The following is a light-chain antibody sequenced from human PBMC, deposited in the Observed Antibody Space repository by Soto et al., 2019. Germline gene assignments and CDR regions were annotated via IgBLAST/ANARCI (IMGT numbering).Light chain of an antibody. V-gene: IGKV3-20*01. CDR2: DAS. J-gene: IGKJ4*01. CDR3: QQYGNSPDT. CDR1: QSVRSDY. Sequence: EIVLTQSPDTLSLSPGEGATLSCRASQSVRSDYLAWYQQKPGQAPRVLIYDASSRATGIPDRFSGSGSGTDFTLTVSRLEPEDFAVYYCQQYGNSPDTFGGGIKVEIK.